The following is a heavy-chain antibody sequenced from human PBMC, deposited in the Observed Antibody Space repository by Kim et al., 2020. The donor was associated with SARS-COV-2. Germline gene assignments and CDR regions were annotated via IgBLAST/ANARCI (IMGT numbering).Heavy chain of an antibody. CDR1: GPTSRNSA. V-gene: IGHV3-23*01. Sequence: GGSLRLSCAASGPTSRNSAMSWVRQAPGKGLEWVAGIFGSGSGTYYADSVRGRFTISRDNSKGTVYLQMDNLRAEDTAVYFCARHLHVTIVTFYWYLDLWGRGAL. J-gene: IGHJ2*01. CDR3: ARHLHVTIVTFYWYLDL. CDR2: IFGSGSGT. D-gene: IGHD2-2*01.